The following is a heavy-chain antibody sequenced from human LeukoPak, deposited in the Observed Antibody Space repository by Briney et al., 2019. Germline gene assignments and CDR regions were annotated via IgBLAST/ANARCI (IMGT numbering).Heavy chain of an antibody. J-gene: IGHJ3*02. CDR2: IYYSGST. CDR3: AREISMTVGGGAFDI. Sequence: SQTLSLTCTVSGGSISSGGYYWSWIRQHPGKGLEWIGYIYYSGSTYYNPSLKSRVTISVDTSKNQFSLKLSSVTAADTAVYYCAREISMTVGGGAFDIWGQGTMVTVSS. V-gene: IGHV4-31*03. D-gene: IGHD3-22*01. CDR1: GGSISSGGYY.